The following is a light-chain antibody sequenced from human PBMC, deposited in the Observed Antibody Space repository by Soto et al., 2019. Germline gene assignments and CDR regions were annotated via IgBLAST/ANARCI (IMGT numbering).Light chain of an antibody. CDR1: SSNIGAGYD. V-gene: IGLV1-40*01. J-gene: IGLJ3*02. CDR3: QSYDSSLSGWV. CDR2: GNS. Sequence: QLVLTQPPSVSGAPGQRVTISCTGSSSNIGAGYDVHWYQQLPGTAPKLLIYGNSNRPSGVPDRFSGSKSGTSASLAITGLRAEEEADYYCQSYDSSLSGWVFGGGTKLTVL.